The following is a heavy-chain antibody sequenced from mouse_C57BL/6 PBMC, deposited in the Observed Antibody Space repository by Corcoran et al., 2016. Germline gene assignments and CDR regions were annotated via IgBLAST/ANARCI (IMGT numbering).Heavy chain of an antibody. CDR1: GYTFTSYG. CDR3: ARDYGSSYGGAMDY. Sequence: QVQLQQSGAELARPGASVKLSCKASGYTFTSYGISWVKQRTGQGLEWIGEIYPRSGNTYYNEKFKGKATLTADKSSSTAYMELRSLTSEDSAVYFCARDYGSSYGGAMDYWGQGTSVTVSS. J-gene: IGHJ4*01. D-gene: IGHD1-1*01. V-gene: IGHV1-81*01. CDR2: IYPRSGNT.